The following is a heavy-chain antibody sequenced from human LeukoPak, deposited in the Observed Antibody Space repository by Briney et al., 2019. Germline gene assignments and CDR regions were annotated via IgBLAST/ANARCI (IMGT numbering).Heavy chain of an antibody. V-gene: IGHV3-23*01. D-gene: IGHD3-3*01. CDR1: GFTFSSYA. CDR3: AKDFSDFWSGYPYYFDY. CDR2: ISGSGGST. J-gene: IGHJ4*02. Sequence: GSLRLSCAASGFTFSSYAMSWVRQAPGKGLEWVSAISGSGGSTYYADSVKGRFTISRDNSKNTLYLQMNSLRAEDTAVYYCAKDFSDFWSGYPYYFDYWGQGTLVTVSS.